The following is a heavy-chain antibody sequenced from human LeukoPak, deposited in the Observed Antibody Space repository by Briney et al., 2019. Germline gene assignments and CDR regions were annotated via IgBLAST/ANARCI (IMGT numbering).Heavy chain of an antibody. D-gene: IGHD3-10*01. V-gene: IGHV3-33*05. Sequence: GGSLRLSCAASGFSFRSHGMHWVRQAPGKGLEWVSLISFDGINTGYTESVKGRFTISRDNSRNTLLLQMNSLRGEDTAVYYCGAGRWLGESRHFFDLWGQGPQVIVSS. CDR1: GFSFRSHG. CDR2: ISFDGINT. J-gene: IGHJ4*02. CDR3: GAGRWLGESRHFFDL.